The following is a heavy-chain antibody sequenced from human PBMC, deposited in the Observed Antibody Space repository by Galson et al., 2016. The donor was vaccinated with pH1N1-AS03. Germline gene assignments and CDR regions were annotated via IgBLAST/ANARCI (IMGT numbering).Heavy chain of an antibody. J-gene: IGHJ4*02. D-gene: IGHD3-10*01. Sequence: SVKVSCKASGYTFTRYYIHWMRQAPGQGFEWMGVIDPSVGSTTYAQNFQGRVTMTRDTATTTAYMELSSLKSDDTAMYYCAAYGSGTRGGFDYWGQGAPIPVSS. CDR2: IDPSVGST. CDR1: GYTFTRYY. CDR3: AAYGSGTRGGFDY. V-gene: IGHV1-46*01.